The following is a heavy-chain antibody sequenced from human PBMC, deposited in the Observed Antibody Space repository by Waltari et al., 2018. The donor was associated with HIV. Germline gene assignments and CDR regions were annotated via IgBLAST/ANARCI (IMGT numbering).Heavy chain of an antibody. Sequence: QVLLQQWGAGLLKPSAPLSLTCADDGGSFSGSSWSCIRHPRGKGLEWIGEINHSGSTNYNPSLKSRVTISVDTSKNQFSLKLSSVTAADTAVYYCAREVAYDILTGYSGWFDPWGQGTLVTVSS. D-gene: IGHD3-9*01. CDR2: INHSGST. J-gene: IGHJ5*02. V-gene: IGHV4-34*01. CDR1: GGSFSGSS. CDR3: AREVAYDILTGYSGWFDP.